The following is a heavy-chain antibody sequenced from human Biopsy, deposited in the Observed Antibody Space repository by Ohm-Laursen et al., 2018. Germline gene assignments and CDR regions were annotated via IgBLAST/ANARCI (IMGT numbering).Heavy chain of an antibody. CDR2: ISYSGST. V-gene: IGHV4-59*08. CDR1: EGSISGSS. J-gene: IGHJ3*02. Sequence: SDTLSLTCTVSEGSISGSSWSWTRQAPGRGLEWVGYISYSGSTSNNPSLKSRITISVDTSKNQISLKVTSVTAADTAVYYCAKHGSGWTGDDALHIWGQGTMVTVSS. CDR3: AKHGSGWTGDDALHI. D-gene: IGHD6-19*01.